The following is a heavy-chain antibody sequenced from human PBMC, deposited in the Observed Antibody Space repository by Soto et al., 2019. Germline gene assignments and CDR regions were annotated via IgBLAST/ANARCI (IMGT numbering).Heavy chain of an antibody. CDR1: CVTSRYGGYS. CDR2: ISHVGQN. J-gene: IGHJ4*02. Sequence: SKTLSLTCSVSCVTSRYGGYSWSWIRQSPGKGVEWLGYISHVGQNYYNPSFRSRLSLSIDRTRHQSSLRLSSMNAADKAVYYCARGGGYDSFDFWGQGIQVTVSS. V-gene: IGHV4-30-2*06. D-gene: IGHD3-3*01. CDR3: ARGGGYDSFDF.